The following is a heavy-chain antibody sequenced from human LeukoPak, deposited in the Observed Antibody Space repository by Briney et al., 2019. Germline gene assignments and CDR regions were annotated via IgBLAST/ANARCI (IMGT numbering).Heavy chain of an antibody. Sequence: GGSLRLSCAASGFTFSTSGMHWVRQAPGKGLEWVSVIWSDGKNKFYVDSVKGRFTVFRDNSKKTLDLQLNSLRAEDTAMYYCVKERGPYTAFDLWGQGTMVTVSS. V-gene: IGHV3-33*06. CDR3: VKERGPYTAFDL. D-gene: IGHD2-2*02. CDR1: GFTFSTSG. CDR2: IWSDGKNK. J-gene: IGHJ3*01.